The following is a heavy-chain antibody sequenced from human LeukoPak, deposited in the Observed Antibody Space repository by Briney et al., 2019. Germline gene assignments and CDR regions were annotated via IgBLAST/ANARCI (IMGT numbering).Heavy chain of an antibody. J-gene: IGHJ4*02. V-gene: IGHV3-66*01. CDR1: GFTVNSNY. CDR2: IYSGGTT. Sequence: GGSLRLSCVVSGFTVNSNYMSWVRQAPGKGLEWASVIYSGGTTNYADSVKGRFIVYRDNSKNTLYLQMNSLRVEDTAAYYCASKVTTGYWGQGTLVTVSS. CDR3: ASKVTTGY. D-gene: IGHD4-17*01.